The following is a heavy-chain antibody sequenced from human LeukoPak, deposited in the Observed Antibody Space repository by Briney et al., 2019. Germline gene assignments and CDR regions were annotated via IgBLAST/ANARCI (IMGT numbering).Heavy chain of an antibody. J-gene: IGHJ4*02. CDR3: AKGFHFDSSEHFDY. Sequence: GGSLRLSCAASGFTFSSCVMSWVRQAPGKGLEWISAISKSGDSTYYADSVKGRFTISRDNSKNIVFLQMNSLRAEDTAIYYCAKGFHFDSSEHFDYWGQGTLVTASS. D-gene: IGHD3-22*01. CDR1: GFTFSSCV. CDR2: ISKSGDST. V-gene: IGHV3-23*01.